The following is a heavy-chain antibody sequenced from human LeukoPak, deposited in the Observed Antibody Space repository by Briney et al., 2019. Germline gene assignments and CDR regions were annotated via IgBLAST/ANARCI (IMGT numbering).Heavy chain of an antibody. Sequence: ASVKVSCKTSGFTLTIYDINWVRQATGQGLEWMGWMNGNSGDTGYAQKFQGRVTMTRNTSISTAYMELSNLRSEDTAVYYCVRGGFIAGAGDWGQGTPVTVPS. V-gene: IGHV1-8*01. CDR1: GFTLTIYD. CDR2: MNGNSGDT. J-gene: IGHJ1*01. D-gene: IGHD1-26*01. CDR3: VRGGFIAGAGD.